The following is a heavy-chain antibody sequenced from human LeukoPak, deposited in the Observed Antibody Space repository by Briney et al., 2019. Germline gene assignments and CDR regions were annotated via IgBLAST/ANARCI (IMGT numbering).Heavy chain of an antibody. CDR1: GGSFSGYY. V-gene: IGHV4-34*01. CDR2: INHSGST. J-gene: IGHJ5*02. Sequence: PPETLSLTCAVYGGSFSGYYWSWIRQPPGKGLEWIGEINHSGSTNYNPSLKSRVTISVDTSKNQFSLKLSSATAADTAVYYCARGPGGYCSSTSCYSYWFDPWGQGTLVTVSS. D-gene: IGHD2-2*01. CDR3: ARGPGGYCSSTSCYSYWFDP.